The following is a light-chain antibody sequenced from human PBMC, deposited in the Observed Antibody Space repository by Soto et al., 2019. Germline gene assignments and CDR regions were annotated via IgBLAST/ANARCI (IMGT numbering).Light chain of an antibody. V-gene: IGKV3-20*01. Sequence: IVLTQSPGTLSLSPGEGATLSCRASQSVSSSDLAWYQQKLGQAPRLLIYGASRRATGVPDRFSGSGSGTDFTLTISRLEPEDFAVYYCQQYGSSAPITFGQGTRLEI. CDR1: QSVSSSD. CDR2: GAS. J-gene: IGKJ5*01. CDR3: QQYGSSAPIT.